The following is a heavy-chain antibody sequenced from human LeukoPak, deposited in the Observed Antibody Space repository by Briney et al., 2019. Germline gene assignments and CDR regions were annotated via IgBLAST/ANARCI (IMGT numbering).Heavy chain of an antibody. CDR1: GFTFDTYN. J-gene: IGHJ6*03. D-gene: IGHD2-15*01. V-gene: IGHV3-21*04. CDR3: ARRGVVVVAAPLYYMDV. Sequence: GGSLRLSCATSGFTFDTYNLNWVRQAPGKGLEWVATIRSYSSYIHYADSVKGRFTISRDNAKNSLYLQMNSLRAEDTALYYCARRGVVVVAAPLYYMDVWGKGTTVTVSS. CDR2: IRSYSSYI.